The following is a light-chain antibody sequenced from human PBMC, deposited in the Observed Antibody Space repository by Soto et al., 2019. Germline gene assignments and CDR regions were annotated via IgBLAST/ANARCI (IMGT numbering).Light chain of an antibody. Sequence: EIVLTQSPCTLSLSPGERATLSCRASLGVSSNYLAWYQQKPGQGPRLLINGASNRDTGIPDRFSGSVSETDFTLTISRLEPEDFAVYYCQQYGSSPATFGQGTKVELK. V-gene: IGKV3-20*01. J-gene: IGKJ1*01. CDR1: LGVSSNY. CDR2: GAS. CDR3: QQYGSSPAT.